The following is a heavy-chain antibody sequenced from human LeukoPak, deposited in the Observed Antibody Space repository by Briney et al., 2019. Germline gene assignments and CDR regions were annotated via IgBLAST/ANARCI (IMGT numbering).Heavy chain of an antibody. CDR2: IIPIFGTA. CDR3: AITVVSEADAFDI. J-gene: IGHJ3*02. CDR1: GGTFSSYA. D-gene: IGHD4-23*01. Sequence: ASVKVSCKASGGTFSSYAISWVRQAPGQGLEWMGGIIPIFGTANYAQKFQGRVTMTRDMSTSTVYMELSSLRSEDTAVYYCAITVVSEADAFDIWGQGTMVTVSS. V-gene: IGHV1-69*05.